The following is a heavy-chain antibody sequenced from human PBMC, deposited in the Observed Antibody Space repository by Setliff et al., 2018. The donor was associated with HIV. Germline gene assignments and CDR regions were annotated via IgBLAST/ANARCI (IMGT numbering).Heavy chain of an antibody. CDR3: AREATGSIAFDI. V-gene: IGHV4-31*03. Sequence: SETLSLTCTVSGGSISSGAYYWSWIRQHPGKGLEWIGYIYYSGSTYYNPSLKSRITISVDTSNNQFSLKLSSVTAADTAVYYCAREATGSIAFDIWGQGTMVTVSS. D-gene: IGHD3-10*01. J-gene: IGHJ3*02. CDR2: IYYSGST. CDR1: GGSISSGAYY.